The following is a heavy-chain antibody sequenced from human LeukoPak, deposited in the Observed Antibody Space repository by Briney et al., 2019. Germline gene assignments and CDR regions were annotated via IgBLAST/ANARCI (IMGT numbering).Heavy chain of an antibody. CDR1: GASINSSGYY. J-gene: IGHJ4*02. CDR2: HYYSGST. CDR3: AGHRAGYHLDW. V-gene: IGHV4-39*01. Sequence: KPSETLSLTRTVSGASINSSGYYWGWIRQPPGKGLEWIGSHYYSGSTYYNPSLKSRVTISVDTSKNHFSLKLNSVTAADTAVYYCAGHRAGYHLDWWGQGTLVTVSS. D-gene: IGHD3-9*01.